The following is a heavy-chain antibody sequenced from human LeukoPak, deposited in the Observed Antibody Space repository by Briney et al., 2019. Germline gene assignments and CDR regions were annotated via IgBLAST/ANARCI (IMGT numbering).Heavy chain of an antibody. V-gene: IGHV1-8*03. CDR1: GYIFTNYD. CDR3: ARAPTKYYDLWSGYYNAWFDP. J-gene: IGHJ5*02. CDR2: MNPNSGNT. D-gene: IGHD3-3*01. Sequence: ASVKVSCKASGYIFTNYDINWVRQATGQGLEWMGWMNPNSGNTGYAQKFQGRVTITRNTSISTAYMELSSLRSEDTAVYYCARAPTKYYDLWSGYYNAWFDPWGQGTLVIVSS.